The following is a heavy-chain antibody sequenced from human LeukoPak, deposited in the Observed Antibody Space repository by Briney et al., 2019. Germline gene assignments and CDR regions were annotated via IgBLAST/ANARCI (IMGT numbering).Heavy chain of an antibody. Sequence: GGSLRLSCAASGFTLRTYSMNWVRQAPGKWLEWVSFISSSTSATYYADSVKGRFTISRDDGQNSVYLQMNSLRAEDTAVYYCARGSSGWHRGLLDYWGQGTLVTVSS. J-gene: IGHJ4*02. D-gene: IGHD6-19*01. CDR3: ARGSSGWHRGLLDY. CDR1: GFTLRTYS. V-gene: IGHV3-48*01. CDR2: ISSSTSAT.